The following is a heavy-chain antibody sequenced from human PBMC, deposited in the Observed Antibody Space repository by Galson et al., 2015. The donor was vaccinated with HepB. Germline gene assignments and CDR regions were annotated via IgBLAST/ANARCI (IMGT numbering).Heavy chain of an antibody. CDR2: ISSDGTST. Sequence: SLRLSCAFSGFSFRTYAMFWVRQAPVKGLEYVSGISSDGTSTYYVASVRGRFTISRDTSKNTMYLQMSSLRPEDTAVYYCVKDLGWVDDYWGQGTLVTVSS. D-gene: IGHD3-3*01. J-gene: IGHJ4*02. CDR1: GFSFRTYA. V-gene: IGHV3-64D*06. CDR3: VKDLGWVDDY.